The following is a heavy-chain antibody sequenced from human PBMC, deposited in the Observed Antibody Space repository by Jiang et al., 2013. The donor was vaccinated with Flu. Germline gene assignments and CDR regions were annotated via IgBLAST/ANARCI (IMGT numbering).Heavy chain of an antibody. J-gene: IGHJ4*02. V-gene: IGHV1-18*01. D-gene: IGHD6-6*01. Sequence: EWMGWISAYNGNTNYAQKLQGRVTMTTDTSTSTAYMELRSLRSDDTAVYYCARDGEYSSSYHYFDYWGQGTLVTVSS. CDR3: ARDGEYSSSYHYFDY. CDR2: ISAYNGNT.